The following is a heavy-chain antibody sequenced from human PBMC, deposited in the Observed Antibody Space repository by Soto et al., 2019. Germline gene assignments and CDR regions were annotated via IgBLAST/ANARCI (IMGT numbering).Heavy chain of an antibody. V-gene: IGHV1-18*01. CDR1: GYNFTHYG. Sequence: QVQLEQSGGEVKKPGASVKVSCRASGYNFTHYGITWVRQAPGQGLEWMGWISGYNGDTKYAQKLQDRVTMTTDTSTSTAYMEMPNLKTDDTAVYYCAREGIVATIIDYWGQGTLVIVSS. CDR2: ISGYNGDT. CDR3: AREGIVATIIDY. J-gene: IGHJ4*02. D-gene: IGHD5-12*01.